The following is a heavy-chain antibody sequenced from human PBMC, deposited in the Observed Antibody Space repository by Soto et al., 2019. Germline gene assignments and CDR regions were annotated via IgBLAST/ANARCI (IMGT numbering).Heavy chain of an antibody. J-gene: IGHJ5*02. D-gene: IGHD6-6*01. CDR1: GDSVSRYN. CDR2: IHTSGST. CDR3: ARGWGGYSGSSPGWFDP. Sequence: SETLSLTCSVSGDSVSRYNWRWIRQPAGKGLEWIGHIHTSGSTNYNPSLKSRVTMSVDTSKNQFYLELTSVTAADTAVYYCARGWGGYSGSSPGWFDPWGQGTLVTVSS. V-gene: IGHV4-4*07.